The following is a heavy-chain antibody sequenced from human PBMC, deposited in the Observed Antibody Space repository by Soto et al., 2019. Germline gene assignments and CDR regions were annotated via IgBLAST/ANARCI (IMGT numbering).Heavy chain of an antibody. J-gene: IGHJ6*02. CDR3: ARDIVVVPAAIPPGPPYYGMDV. V-gene: IGHV1-2*04. CDR1: GYTFTGYY. Sequence: ASVKVSCKASGYTFTGYYMRWVRQAPGQGLEWMGWINPNSGGTNYAQKFQGWVTMTRDTSISTAYMELSRLRSDDTAVYYCARDIVVVPAAIPPGPPYYGMDVWGQGTTVTVSS. CDR2: INPNSGGT. D-gene: IGHD2-2*02.